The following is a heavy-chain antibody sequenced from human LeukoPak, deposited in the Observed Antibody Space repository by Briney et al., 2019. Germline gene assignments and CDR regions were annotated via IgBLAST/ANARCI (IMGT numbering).Heavy chain of an antibody. Sequence: ASVTVSCKASGYTFTGYYMHWVRQAPGQGLEWMGWINPNSGGTNYAQKFQGRVTMTRDTSISTAYMELSRLRSDDTAVYYCAREDTAMGWNWFDPWGQGTLVTVSS. CDR1: GYTFTGYY. J-gene: IGHJ5*02. V-gene: IGHV1-2*02. D-gene: IGHD5-18*01. CDR3: AREDTAMGWNWFDP. CDR2: INPNSGGT.